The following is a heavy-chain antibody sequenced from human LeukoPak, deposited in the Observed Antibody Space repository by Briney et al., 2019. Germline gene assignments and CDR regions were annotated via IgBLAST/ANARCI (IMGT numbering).Heavy chain of an antibody. CDR3: AKDRGYSSSRQDY. Sequence: GGSLRLSCAASGFIFSSHGMNWVRQAPGKGLEWVSGISPSGDITYYADSVKGRFTISRDNSKNTVYLQMDSLRFEDAAVYYCAKDRGYSSSRQDYWGQGTLVTVSS. J-gene: IGHJ4*02. CDR2: ISPSGDIT. V-gene: IGHV3-23*01. D-gene: IGHD6-13*01. CDR1: GFIFSSHG.